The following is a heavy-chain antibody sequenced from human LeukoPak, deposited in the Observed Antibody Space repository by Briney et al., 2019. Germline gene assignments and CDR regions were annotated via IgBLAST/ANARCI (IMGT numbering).Heavy chain of an antibody. CDR3: ASGYGSGSYYYYYMDV. V-gene: IGHV4-59*01. CDR2: IYYSGST. J-gene: IGHJ6*03. CDR1: GGSISSYY. Sequence: SETLSLTCTVSGGSISSYYWSWIRQPPGKGLEWIGYIYYSGSTNYNPSLKSRVTISVDTSKNQFPLKLSSVTAADTAVYYCASGYGSGSYYYYYMDVWGKGTTVTVSS. D-gene: IGHD3-10*01.